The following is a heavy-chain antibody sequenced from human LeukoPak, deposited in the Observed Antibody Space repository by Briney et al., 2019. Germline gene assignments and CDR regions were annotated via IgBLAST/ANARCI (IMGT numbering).Heavy chain of an antibody. V-gene: IGHV4-61*01. CDR2: IYYSGNT. D-gene: IGHD6-6*01. Sequence: SETLSLTCTVSGGSVSSGSYYWSWIRQPPGKGLEWIGYIYYSGNTNYNPSLKSRVTISVDTSKNQFSLKLSSVTAADTAVYYCASGFSSSPYFDYWGQGTLVTVSS. J-gene: IGHJ4*02. CDR1: GGSVSSGSYY. CDR3: ASGFSSSPYFDY.